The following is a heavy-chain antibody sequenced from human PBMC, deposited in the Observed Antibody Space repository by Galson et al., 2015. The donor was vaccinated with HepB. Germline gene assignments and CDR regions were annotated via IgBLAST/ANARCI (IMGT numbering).Heavy chain of an antibody. CDR3: LKPTYKLLLSGSDWFDP. J-gene: IGHJ5*02. CDR2: ISGDGRST. Sequence: SLRLSCAASGFSFSTFSMYWVRQAPGKGLEYVSAISGDGRSTYYGDSVKGRFTISRDNSKNTLYLHMSSLRPADTATFYCLKPTYKLLLSGSDWFDPWGQGTLVTVSS. CDR1: GFSFSTFS. V-gene: IGHV3-64D*06. D-gene: IGHD1-14*01.